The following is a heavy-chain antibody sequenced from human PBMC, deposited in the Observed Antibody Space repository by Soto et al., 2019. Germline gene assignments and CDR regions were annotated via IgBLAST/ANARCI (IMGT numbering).Heavy chain of an antibody. V-gene: IGHV3-74*01. CDR3: ARVGVGHYEFDY. J-gene: IGHJ4*02. CDR2: IKTDGSST. D-gene: IGHD3-16*01. CDR1: GFTFSSYW. Sequence: EVQLVESGGALVQPGGSLRLSCAASGFTFSSYWMHWVRQAPGEGLVWVSRIKTDGSSTSYADSVKGRFTNSRDNAKNPMYLQMNSLRAEDTAVYYCARVGVGHYEFDYWGQGTLVTVSS.